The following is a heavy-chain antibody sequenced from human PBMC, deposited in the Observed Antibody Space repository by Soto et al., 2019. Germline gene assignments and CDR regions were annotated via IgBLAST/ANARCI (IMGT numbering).Heavy chain of an antibody. V-gene: IGHV4-59*08. CDR2: VYYTGGT. CDR3: VRQGIDYLHGLVDV. J-gene: IGHJ6*02. Sequence: QVELQQSGPGLVKPSGTLSLTCTVSSGPDSSHNWGWIRQPPGRGLEWIGYVYYTGGTSYNPSLKSRATISAATSTKIISLTLSSVTAADTAVYYCVRQGIDYLHGLVDVWGQGTTVSVSS. D-gene: IGHD1-26*01. CDR1: SGPDSSHN.